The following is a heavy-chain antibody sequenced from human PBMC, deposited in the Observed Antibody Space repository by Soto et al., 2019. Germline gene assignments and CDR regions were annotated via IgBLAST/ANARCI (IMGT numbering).Heavy chain of an antibody. Sequence: PGGSLRLSCAASGFTFSSYGMHWVRQAPGKGLEWVAVIWYDGSNKYYADSVKGRFTISRDNSKNTLYLQMNSLRAEDTAVYYCARDSLTYYYGSGAYFDYWGQGTLVTVSS. J-gene: IGHJ4*02. V-gene: IGHV3-33*01. CDR1: GFTFSSYG. D-gene: IGHD3-10*01. CDR2: IWYDGSNK. CDR3: ARDSLTYYYGSGAYFDY.